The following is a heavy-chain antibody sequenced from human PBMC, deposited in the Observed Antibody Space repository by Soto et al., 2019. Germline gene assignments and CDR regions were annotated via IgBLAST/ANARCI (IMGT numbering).Heavy chain of an antibody. V-gene: IGHV3-48*03. CDR1: GLPSSGFE. J-gene: IGHJ6*02. CDR2: ISASGDTV. Sequence: EERLVESGGRFLQPGTSLRLSCVASGLPSSGFEMNWVRQAPGKGLEWVSYISASGDTVYYADSVKGRFTISRDNAKNTLYLEMNSLRVEDSAVYYCADLSVTRGVDVWGQGTTVTVSS. CDR3: ADLSVTRGVDV. D-gene: IGHD3-16*01.